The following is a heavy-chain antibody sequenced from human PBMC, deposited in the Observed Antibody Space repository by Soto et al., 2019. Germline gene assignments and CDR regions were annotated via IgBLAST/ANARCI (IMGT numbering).Heavy chain of an antibody. CDR1: GGSISSGGYY. CDR3: ARDRGAGYDSTSKAFDP. J-gene: IGHJ5*02. CDR2: IYYSGST. D-gene: IGHD3-22*01. V-gene: IGHV4-31*03. Sequence: PSETLSLTCTVSGGSISSGGYYWSWIRQHPGKGLEWIGYIYYSGSTYYNPSLKSRVTISVDTSKNQFSLKLSSVTAADTAVYYCARDRGAGYDSTSKAFDPWGQGTLVTVSS.